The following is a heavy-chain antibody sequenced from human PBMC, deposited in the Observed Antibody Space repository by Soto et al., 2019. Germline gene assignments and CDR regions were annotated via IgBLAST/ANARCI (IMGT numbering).Heavy chain of an antibody. CDR3: ARAPNYYGSGSYRNWYFDL. CDR1: GGSISSGGYS. J-gene: IGHJ2*01. V-gene: IGHV4-30-2*01. CDR2: IYHSGST. Sequence: QLQLQESGSGLVKPSQTLSLTCAVSGGSISSGGYSWSWIRQPPGKGLEWIGYIYHSGSTYYNPSLKSRVTISVDRSKNQFSLKLRSVTAADTAVYYCARAPNYYGSGSYRNWYFDLWGRGTLVTVSS. D-gene: IGHD3-10*01.